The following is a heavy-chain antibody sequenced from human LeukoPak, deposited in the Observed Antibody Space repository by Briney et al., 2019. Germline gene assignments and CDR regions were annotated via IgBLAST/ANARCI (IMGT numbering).Heavy chain of an antibody. CDR2: ISGSDGSK. D-gene: IGHD6-13*01. CDR1: GFTFSSYW. J-gene: IGHJ4*02. Sequence: GRSLRLSCAASGFTFSSYWMSWVRQAPGEGLEWVSAISGSDGSKYYADSVKGRFTVSRDNSKYTLYLQMNSLRADDTAVYYCAKDRIGWYSSTWLFDYWGQGTLVTVSS. CDR3: AKDRIGWYSSTWLFDY. V-gene: IGHV3-23*01.